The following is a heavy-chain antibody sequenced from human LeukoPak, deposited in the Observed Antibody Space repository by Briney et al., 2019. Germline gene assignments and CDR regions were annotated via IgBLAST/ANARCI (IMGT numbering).Heavy chain of an antibody. D-gene: IGHD4-23*01. J-gene: IGHJ4*02. CDR3: ASPDYGGNSYYFDY. CDR2: INTDGSST. CDR1: GFTLSIYW. V-gene: IGHV3-74*01. Sequence: QSGGSLRLSCAPSGFTLSIYWMHWVRQAPGKGLVWVSRINTDGSSTSYADSVKGRFTISRDNAKNTLYLQMNSLRAEDTAVYYCASPDYGGNSYYFDYWGQGTLVTVSS.